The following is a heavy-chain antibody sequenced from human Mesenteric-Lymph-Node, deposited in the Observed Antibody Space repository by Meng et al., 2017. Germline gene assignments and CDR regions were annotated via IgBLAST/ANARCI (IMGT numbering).Heavy chain of an antibody. J-gene: IGHJ4*02. V-gene: IGHV1-18*01. D-gene: IGHD6-13*01. CDR1: GYTFSNYG. CDR3: TRADIAAAGTGGY. CDR2: ISGYSGNT. Sequence: QVQLVQSGAEVKKPGASVKGSCKATGYTFSNYGISWVRQAPGQGLEWMGWISGYSGNTKYAQKLQGRVTMTTDTSTNTAYMELRSLRSDDTAVYYCTRADIAAAGTGGYWGQGTLVTVSS.